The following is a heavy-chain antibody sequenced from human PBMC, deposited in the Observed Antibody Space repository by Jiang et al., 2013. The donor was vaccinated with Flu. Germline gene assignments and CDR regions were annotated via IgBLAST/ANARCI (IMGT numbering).Heavy chain of an antibody. CDR3: AKDIVGNLLLWFGELLHY. V-gene: IGHV3-43D*04. CDR2: ISWDGGST. J-gene: IGHJ4*02. CDR1: GFTFDDYA. D-gene: IGHD3-10*01. Sequence: VQLVESGGVVVQPGGSLRLSCAASGFTFDDYAMHWVRQAPGKGLEWVSLISWDGGSTYYADSVKGRFTISRDNSKNSLYLQMNSLRAEDTALYYCAKDIVGNLLLWFGELLHYWGQGTLVTVSS.